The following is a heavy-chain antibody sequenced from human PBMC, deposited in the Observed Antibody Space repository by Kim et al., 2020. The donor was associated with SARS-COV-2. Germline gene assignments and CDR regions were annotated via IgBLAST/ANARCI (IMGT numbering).Heavy chain of an antibody. D-gene: IGHD3-9*01. Sequence: SQTLSLTCTVSGGSISSGSYYWSWIRQPAGKGLEWIGRIYTSGSTNYNPSLKSRVTISVDTSKNQFSLKLSSVTAADTAVYYCARGESGTYDILTGYYNRLMVVWGQGTTVTVSS. CDR3: ARGESGTYDILTGYYNRLMVV. V-gene: IGHV4-61*02. J-gene: IGHJ6*02. CDR1: GGSISSGSYY. CDR2: IYTSGST.